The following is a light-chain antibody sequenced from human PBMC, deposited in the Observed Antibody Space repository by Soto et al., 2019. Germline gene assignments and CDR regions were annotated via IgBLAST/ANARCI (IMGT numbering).Light chain of an antibody. J-gene: IGLJ1*01. Sequence: QSALTQPPSASGSPGQSLTISCAGTGSDVGAYKYVSWYQQHPGKAPKLIIYEDDKRPSGVPDRFSGSKSGNTASLTVSGLQAEDEADYYCSSYGGSNIPLYVFGTGTKLTVL. V-gene: IGLV2-8*01. CDR1: GSDVGAYKY. CDR3: SSYGGSNIPLYV. CDR2: EDD.